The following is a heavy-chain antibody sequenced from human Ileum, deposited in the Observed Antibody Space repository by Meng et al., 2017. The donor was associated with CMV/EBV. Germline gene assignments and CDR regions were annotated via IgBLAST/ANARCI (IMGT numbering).Heavy chain of an antibody. V-gene: IGHV4-61*01. CDR3: ARDYCSTASCPLHNWFDP. CDR1: SVSSGNFY. J-gene: IGHJ5*02. CDR2: ISYGGST. Sequence: SVSSGNFYWSWIRRPPGKGLEWIGFISYGGSTNYHPSLKGRVTLSLDTSKNQFSLNLSSVTAADTAVYYCARDYCSTASCPLHNWFDPWGQGTLVTVSS. D-gene: IGHD2-2*01.